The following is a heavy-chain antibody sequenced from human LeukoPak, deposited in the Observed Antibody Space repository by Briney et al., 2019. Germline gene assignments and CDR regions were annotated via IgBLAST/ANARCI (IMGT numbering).Heavy chain of an antibody. D-gene: IGHD2/OR15-2a*01. CDR3: ARDSRYNEYYYYGMDV. V-gene: IGHV4-4*02. CDR1: SGSISSNNW. CDR2: IHYSGST. Sequence: PSETLSLTCAVSSGSISSNNWWSWVRQSPGKGLEWIGEIHYSGSTNYNPSLKSRVTISVDKSKSQFSLNLSSVTAADTAVYYCARDSRYNEYYYYGMDVWGQGTTVTVS. J-gene: IGHJ6*02.